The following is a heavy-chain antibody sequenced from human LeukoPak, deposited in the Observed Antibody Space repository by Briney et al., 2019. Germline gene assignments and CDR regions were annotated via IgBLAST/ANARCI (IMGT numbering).Heavy chain of an antibody. D-gene: IGHD3-10*01. J-gene: IGHJ4*02. CDR1: GLTVSSNY. CDR3: ARGRGDYYGSGSYYIDY. CDR2: IYSGGST. V-gene: IGHV3-53*01. Sequence: PGGSLRLSCAASGLTVSSNYMSWVRQAPGKGLEWVSVIYSGGSTYYADSVKGRFTISRDNSKNTLYLQMNSLRAEDTAVYYCARGRGDYYGSGSYYIDYWGQGTLVTVSS.